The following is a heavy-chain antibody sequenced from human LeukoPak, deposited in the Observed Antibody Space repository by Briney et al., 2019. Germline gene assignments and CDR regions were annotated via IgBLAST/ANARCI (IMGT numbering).Heavy chain of an antibody. CDR2: IGSRSTSI. V-gene: IGHV3-21*01. CDR1: GFTFTSHS. J-gene: IGHJ4*02. D-gene: IGHD2-21*02. Sequence: GGSLRLSCAASGFTFTSHSMNWVRQAPGKGLEWVSSIGSRSTSIYYADSVKGRFTISRDNAKNSLYLQMNSLRAEDTAVYYCAKDPCGGDCYPLDYWGQGTLVTVSS. CDR3: AKDPCGGDCYPLDY.